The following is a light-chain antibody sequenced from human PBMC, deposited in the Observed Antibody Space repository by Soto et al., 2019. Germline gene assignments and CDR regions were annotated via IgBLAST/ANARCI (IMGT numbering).Light chain of an antibody. CDR1: SSNIGTNY. J-gene: IGLJ3*02. CDR3: AGWDASLSGWV. CDR2: RNN. Sequence: QSVLTQPPSASGTPGQGVTISCSGGSSNIGTNYVFWYQHLPGTAPKLLIYRNNERPSVVPDRFSGSKSGTSASLAISGLRSEDEAVYYCAGWDASLSGWVFGGGTKLTVL. V-gene: IGLV1-47*01.